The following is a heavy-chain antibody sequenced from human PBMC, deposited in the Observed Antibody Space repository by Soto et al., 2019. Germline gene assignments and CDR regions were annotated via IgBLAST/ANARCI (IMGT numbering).Heavy chain of an antibody. Sequence: GGSLRLSCAASGFTFSSYAMSWVRQAPGKGLEWVSAISGSGGNTYYADSVKGRFTISRDNSKNTLYLQMNSLRAEDTAVYYCAKDTTVTTTHGASDIWGQGTMVTVSS. D-gene: IGHD4-17*01. CDR3: AKDTTVTTTHGASDI. CDR1: GFTFSSYA. J-gene: IGHJ3*02. V-gene: IGHV3-23*01. CDR2: ISGSGGNT.